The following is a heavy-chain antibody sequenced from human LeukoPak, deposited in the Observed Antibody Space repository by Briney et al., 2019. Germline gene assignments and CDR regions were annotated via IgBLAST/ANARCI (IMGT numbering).Heavy chain of an antibody. CDR3: ARAMHPLPGAAGIVFYFDY. CDR1: GVSFSGYY. D-gene: IGHD6-13*01. V-gene: IGHV4-34*01. J-gene: IGHJ4*02. CDR2: INHSGST. Sequence: SETLSLTCAVYGVSFSGYYWSWIRQPPGKGLEWIGEINHSGSTNYNPSLKSRVTISVDTSKNQFSLKLSSVTAADTAEYYCARAMHPLPGAAGIVFYFDYWGQGTLVTVSS.